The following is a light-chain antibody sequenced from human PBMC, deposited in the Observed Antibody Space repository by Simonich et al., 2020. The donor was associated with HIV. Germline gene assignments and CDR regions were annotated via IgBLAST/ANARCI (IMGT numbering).Light chain of an antibody. J-gene: IGKJ1*01. V-gene: IGKV1-5*03. CDR3: HQYNMYWT. CDR2: KTS. Sequence: DFQMTQSPSTLSASVGDRVTITCRASQSVNKWLAWYQQKPGKAPKILIYKTSTLESGVPSRFSGSGSGTEFTRTINSLQPDDFATYYCHQYNMYWTFGQGTKVEIK. CDR1: QSVNKW.